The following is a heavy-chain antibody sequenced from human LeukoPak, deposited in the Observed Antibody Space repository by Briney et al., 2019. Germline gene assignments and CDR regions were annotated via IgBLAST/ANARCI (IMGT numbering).Heavy chain of an antibody. CDR1: RFTFSSYW. V-gene: IGHV3-7*01. Sequence: PGGSLRLSCAASRFTFSSYWMNWVRQAPGKGLEWVANIKQDGSEKYYVDSVKGRFTISRDNAKNSLYLQMNSLRAEDTAVYYCARWSGFYGAHFDYWGQGTLVTVSS. J-gene: IGHJ4*02. D-gene: IGHD3-3*01. CDR2: IKQDGSEK. CDR3: ARWSGFYGAHFDY.